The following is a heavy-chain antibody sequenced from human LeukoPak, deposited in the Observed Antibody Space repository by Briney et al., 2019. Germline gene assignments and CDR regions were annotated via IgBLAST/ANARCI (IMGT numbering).Heavy chain of an antibody. Sequence: GGSLRLSCAASGFTFNKYWMPWVRQAPGKGLEWVANVNKDGTEKYYVDSVKGRFNISRDNAKKSLYLHMNSLRAEDTAVYYWARSKAGGYWGQGTLVIVST. J-gene: IGHJ4*02. D-gene: IGHD3-10*01. V-gene: IGHV3-7*01. CDR1: GFTFNKYW. CDR2: VNKDGTEK. CDR3: ARSKAGGY.